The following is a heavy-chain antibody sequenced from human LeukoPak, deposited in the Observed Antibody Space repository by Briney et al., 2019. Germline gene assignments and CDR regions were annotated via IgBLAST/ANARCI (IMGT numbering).Heavy chain of an antibody. Sequence: GGSLRLSCAASGFTFSTYWMHWVRQAPGKGLVWLSRISSDGSSTNYADFVKGRFTISRDNAKNTLYLQVNSLRVEDTAVYYCAAGRHCSSSSCYHYYYYGMDVWGQGTTVTVSS. CDR2: ISSDGSST. CDR1: GFTFSTYW. V-gene: IGHV3-74*01. J-gene: IGHJ6*02. CDR3: AAGRHCSSSSCYHYYYYGMDV. D-gene: IGHD2-2*01.